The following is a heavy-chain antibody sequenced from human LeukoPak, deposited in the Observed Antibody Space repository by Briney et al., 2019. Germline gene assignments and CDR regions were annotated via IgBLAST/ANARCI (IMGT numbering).Heavy chain of an antibody. CDR1: GYTFTGYY. D-gene: IGHD3-22*01. J-gene: IGHJ1*01. V-gene: IGHV1-2*02. CDR3: ARAEVSGGYYDSSGYYFQH. Sequence: GASVKVSCKASGYTFTGYYMHWVRQAPGQGLEWMGWINPNSGGTNYAQKFRGRVTMTRDTSISTAYMELSRLRSDDTAVYYCARAEVSGGYYDSSGYYFQHWGQGTLVTVSS. CDR2: INPNSGGT.